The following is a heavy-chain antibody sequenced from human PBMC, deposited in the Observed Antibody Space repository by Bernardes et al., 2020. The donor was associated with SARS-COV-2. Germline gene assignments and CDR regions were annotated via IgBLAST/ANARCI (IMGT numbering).Heavy chain of an antibody. V-gene: IGHV1-69*13. Sequence: SVKVSCKASGGTFNNHAISWVRQAPGQGFEWMGGIIPIFGTANYAQKFQGRVTITADESSSTAYMELSSLRFEDTAVYYCARAWAAVTTYYYYGLDVWGQGTTVTVSS. D-gene: IGHD4-17*01. J-gene: IGHJ6*02. CDR1: GGTFNNHA. CDR3: ARAWAAVTTYYYYGLDV. CDR2: IIPIFGTA.